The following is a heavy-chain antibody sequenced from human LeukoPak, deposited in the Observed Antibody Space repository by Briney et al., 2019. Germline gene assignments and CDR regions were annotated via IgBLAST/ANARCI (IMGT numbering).Heavy chain of an antibody. J-gene: IGHJ4*02. V-gene: IGHV4-61*08. Sequence: SETLSLTCTVSGGSISSGGYYWSWIRQPPGKGLEWIGYIYYSGSTNYNPSLKSRVTISVDTSKNQFSLKLSSVTAADTAVYYCARHKGHSSSWYWDYWGQGTLVTVSS. CDR2: IYYSGST. D-gene: IGHD6-13*01. CDR1: GGSISSGGYY. CDR3: ARHKGHSSSWYWDY.